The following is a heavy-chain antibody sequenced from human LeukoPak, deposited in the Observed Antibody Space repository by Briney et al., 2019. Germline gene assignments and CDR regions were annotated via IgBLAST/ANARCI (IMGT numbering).Heavy chain of an antibody. CDR2: INTDGFST. J-gene: IGHJ4*02. D-gene: IGHD6-19*01. V-gene: IGHV3-74*01. CDR1: GFISSSYW. CDR3: AKGGIAV. Sequence: GGSLRLSCAASGFISSSYWMHWVRQPPGKGLVYIACINTDGFSTSYADSVKGRFTISRDNAKNTLYLQMNSLRAEDTAVYYCAKGGIAVWGQGTLVTVSS.